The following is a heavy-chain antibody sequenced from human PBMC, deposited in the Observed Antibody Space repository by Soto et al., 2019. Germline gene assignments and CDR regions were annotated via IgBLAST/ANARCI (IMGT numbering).Heavy chain of an antibody. CDR1: GFTFSSYE. CDR3: AREMTTSEDTAIDY. CDR2: ISSSGSTI. V-gene: IGHV3-48*03. Sequence: EVQLVESGGGLVQPGGSLRLSCAASGFTFSSYEMNWVRQAPGKGLEWDSYISSSGSTIYYADSVKGRFTISRDNAKNSLYLQMNSLRAEDTAVYYCAREMTTSEDTAIDYWGQGTLVTVSS. J-gene: IGHJ4*02. D-gene: IGHD5-18*01.